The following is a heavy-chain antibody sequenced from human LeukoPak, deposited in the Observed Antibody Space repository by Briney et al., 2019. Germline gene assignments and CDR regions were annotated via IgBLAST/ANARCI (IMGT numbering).Heavy chain of an antibody. V-gene: IGHV1-18*01. Sequence: GASVKVSCKASGYTFTSYGISWVRQAPGQGLEWMGWISAYNGNTNYAQKLQGRVTMTTDTSTSTAYMELRSLRSDDTAVYYCARLTWAGYSGYAYYFDYWGQGTLVTVSS. CDR3: ARLTWAGYSGYAYYFDY. D-gene: IGHD5-12*01. J-gene: IGHJ4*02. CDR1: GYTFTSYG. CDR2: ISAYNGNT.